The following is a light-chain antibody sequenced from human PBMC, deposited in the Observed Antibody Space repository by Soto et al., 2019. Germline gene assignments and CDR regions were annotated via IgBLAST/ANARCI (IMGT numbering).Light chain of an antibody. Sequence: EIVLTQSPGTLSLSPGERATLSCKTSQTSGSNFLAWYQHKPGQAPRLLIYASSNRATGIPDRFSGGASGPDFTLTINRLEPEDFAVYYCQLYGISPQFGQGTRLEIK. CDR2: ASS. CDR1: QTSGSNF. CDR3: QLYGISPQ. J-gene: IGKJ5*01. V-gene: IGKV3-20*01.